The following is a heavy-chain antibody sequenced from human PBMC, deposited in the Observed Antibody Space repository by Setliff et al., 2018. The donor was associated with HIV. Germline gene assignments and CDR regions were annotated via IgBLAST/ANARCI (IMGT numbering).Heavy chain of an antibody. V-gene: IGHV4-39*02. Sequence: SETLSLTCTVSGDSISTSNSYWGWVRQPPGKGLEWIGSLYYGGTTYYNPSLKSRVTISRDNANNTLYLQMNSLRAEDTAFYYCGKDKNGGNTYLDYWGQGTLVTVSS. CDR1: GDSISTSNSY. CDR2: LYYGGTT. CDR3: GKDKNGGNTYLDY. J-gene: IGHJ4*02. D-gene: IGHD2-15*01.